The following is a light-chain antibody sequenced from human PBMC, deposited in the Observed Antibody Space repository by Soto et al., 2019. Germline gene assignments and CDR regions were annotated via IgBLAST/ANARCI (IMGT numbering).Light chain of an antibody. V-gene: IGKV3-20*01. CDR3: QQYGSSPPHT. CDR1: QSVSNNY. Sequence: EVVLTQSPGTLSLSPGEGDTVSCRASQSVSNNYVAWYQQKPGQAPRLLIFGSSDRATGIPDRFSGSGSGTDFTLTISRPEPEDFAVYFCQQYGSSPPHTFGQGTNLEIK. CDR2: GSS. J-gene: IGKJ2*01.